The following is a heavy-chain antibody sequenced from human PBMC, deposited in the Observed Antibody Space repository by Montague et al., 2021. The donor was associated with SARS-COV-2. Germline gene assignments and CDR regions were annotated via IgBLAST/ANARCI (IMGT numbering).Heavy chain of an antibody. J-gene: IGHJ4*02. CDR3: ARWDPQTLTLIGLRGKSASDY. CDR2: INHSGTT. Sequence: SETLSLTCAVYGGSFSGYYWTWICQSPGKGLEWIAEINHSGTTNYNFNPSLRSRATISVDTSKSQFSLKLSSVTAADTGVYYCARWDPQTLTLIGLRGKSASDYWGQGTLVTVSS. D-gene: IGHD4-23*01. V-gene: IGHV4-34*01. CDR1: GGSFSGYY.